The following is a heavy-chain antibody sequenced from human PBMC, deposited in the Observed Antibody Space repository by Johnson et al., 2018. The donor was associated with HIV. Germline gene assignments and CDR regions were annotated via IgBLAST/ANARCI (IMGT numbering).Heavy chain of an antibody. CDR1: GFTFSDYY. J-gene: IGHJ3*01. CDR3: AREMGWEDAFDL. Sequence: QVQLVESGGGVVQPGRSLRLSCAASGFTFSDYYMTWIRQAPGKGLEYLSYITSSGTTKYYADSVKGRFTISRDNAKNSLYLQMNSLRAEDTAVYYCAREMGWEDAFDLWGQGTMVTVSS. V-gene: IGHV3-11*04. D-gene: IGHD6-19*01. CDR2: ITSSGTTK.